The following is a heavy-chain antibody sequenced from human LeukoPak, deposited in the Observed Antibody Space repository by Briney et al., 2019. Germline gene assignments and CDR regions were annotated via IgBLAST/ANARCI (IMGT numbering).Heavy chain of an antibody. CDR3: ARARLVRASFDY. Sequence: ASETLSLTCAVYGGSFSGYYWSWIRQPPGKGLEWIGEINHSGSTNYNPSLKSRVTISVDMSKNQFSLKLSSVTAADTAVYYCARARLVRASFDYWGQGTLVTVSS. V-gene: IGHV4-34*01. CDR2: INHSGST. CDR1: GGSFSGYY. D-gene: IGHD6-6*01. J-gene: IGHJ4*02.